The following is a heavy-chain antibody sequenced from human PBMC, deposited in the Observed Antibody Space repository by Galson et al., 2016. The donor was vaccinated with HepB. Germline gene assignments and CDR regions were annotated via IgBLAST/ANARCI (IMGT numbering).Heavy chain of an antibody. V-gene: IGHV3-23*01. D-gene: IGHD1-1*01. Sequence: SLRLSCAASGFSFNSYDMNWVRQAPGQGLEWVSIIRAKGEAAYCTDSVQGQFSISRDNSKNMLFLEVSSLRAEDTAVYYCARRAELALGRYWYIFGMDVWGHGTTVTVSS. CDR2: IRAKGEAA. CDR1: GFSFNSYD. CDR3: ARRAELALGRYWYIFGMDV. J-gene: IGHJ6*02.